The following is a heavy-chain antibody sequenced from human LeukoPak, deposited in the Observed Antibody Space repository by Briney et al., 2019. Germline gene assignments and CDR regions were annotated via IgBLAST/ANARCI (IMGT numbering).Heavy chain of an antibody. CDR2: IKSKTDGGTT. D-gene: IGHD3-3*01. V-gene: IGHV3-15*01. CDR1: GFTFSNAW. J-gene: IGHJ4*02. CDR3: TGIIRFLEWLLSDY. Sequence: GGSLRLSCAASGFTFSNAWMSWVRQAPGKGLEWVGRIKSKTDGGTTDYAAPVKGRFTISRGDSKNTLCLQMNSLKTEDTAVYYCTGIIRFLEWLLSDYWGQGTLVTVSS.